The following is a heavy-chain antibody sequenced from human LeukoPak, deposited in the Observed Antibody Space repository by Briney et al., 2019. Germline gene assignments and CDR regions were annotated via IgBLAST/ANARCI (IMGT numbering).Heavy chain of an antibody. Sequence: SETLSLTCTVSGGSISSYYWSWIRQPPGKGLEWIGSIYHSGSTYYNPSLKSRVTISVDTSKNQFSLKLSSVTAADTAVYYCAREYDYGGNVNDYWGQGTLVTVSS. CDR3: AREYDYGGNVNDY. CDR2: IYHSGST. V-gene: IGHV4-38-2*02. J-gene: IGHJ4*02. CDR1: GGSISSYY. D-gene: IGHD4-23*01.